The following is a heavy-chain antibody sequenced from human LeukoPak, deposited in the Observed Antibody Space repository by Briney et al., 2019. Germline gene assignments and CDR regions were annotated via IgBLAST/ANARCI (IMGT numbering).Heavy chain of an antibody. CDR3: ATQDSSHY. D-gene: IGHD3-22*01. J-gene: IGHJ4*02. Sequence: PSETLSLTCTVSGDSVSSTNYYRGWIRQPPGRGLEWIASIRYSESAYYSPSLKSRAAISVDTSKNQFSLRLRSLTATDTAVYYCATQDSSHYWGQGTLVTVSS. CDR2: IRYSESA. V-gene: IGHV4-39*01. CDR1: GDSVSSTNYY.